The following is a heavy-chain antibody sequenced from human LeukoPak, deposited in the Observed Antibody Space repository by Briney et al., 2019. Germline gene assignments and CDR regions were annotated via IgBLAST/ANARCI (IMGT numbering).Heavy chain of an antibody. CDR3: ARWLQGMAHFDS. J-gene: IGHJ4*02. V-gene: IGHV6-1*01. CDR1: GDSVSSKSVA. D-gene: IGHD6-19*01. Sequence: SQTLSLTFAISGDSVSSKSVAWNWVRQSPSRGLEWLGRTCYKSRGSNDYDVSVKRRISINPDTSKNQFSLQLNSVTSEDTAVYFCARWLQGMAHFDSWGQGTLVIVSS. CDR2: TCYKSRGSN.